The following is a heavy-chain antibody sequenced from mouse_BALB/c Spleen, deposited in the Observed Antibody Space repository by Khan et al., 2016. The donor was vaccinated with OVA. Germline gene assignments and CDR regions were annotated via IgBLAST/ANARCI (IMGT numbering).Heavy chain of an antibody. CDR3: KRDRIDY. Sequence: QVRLQQSGAELAKPGASVKMSCKASGYTFTTYWMHWVKQRPGQGLEWIGYINPTSGYTDYNDTFKDRATLSADKSSSTAYMQLNSLTSEDSAGYYCKRDRIDYWGQGTTLTVSS. V-gene: IGHV1-7*01. J-gene: IGHJ2*01. CDR2: INPTSGYT. CDR1: GYTFTTYW.